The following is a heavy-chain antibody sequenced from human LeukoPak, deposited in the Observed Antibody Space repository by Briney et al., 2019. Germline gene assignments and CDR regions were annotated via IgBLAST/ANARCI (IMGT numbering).Heavy chain of an antibody. Sequence: PGRSLRLSCAASGFTFSSYAMHWVRQAPGKGLEWVAVISYDGSNKYYADSVKGRFTISRDNSKNTLYLQMNSLRAEDTAVYYRARDRDCSGGSCYSGLYFDYWGQGTLVTVSS. V-gene: IGHV3-30*04. D-gene: IGHD2-15*01. CDR1: GFTFSSYA. J-gene: IGHJ4*02. CDR3: ARDRDCSGGSCYSGLYFDY. CDR2: ISYDGSNK.